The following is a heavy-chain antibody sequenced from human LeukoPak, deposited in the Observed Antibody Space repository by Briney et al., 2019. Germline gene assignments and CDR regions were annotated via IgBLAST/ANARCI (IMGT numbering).Heavy chain of an antibody. CDR3: AKDLVSGSWFDP. CDR1: GFTFSSYG. CDR2: ISYDGSNK. V-gene: IGHV3-30*18. Sequence: GGSLRLSCAASGFTFSSYGMHWVRQAPGKGLEWEAVISYDGSNKYYADSVKGRFTISRDNSKNTLYLQMNSLRAEDTAVYYCAKDLVSGSWFDPWGQGTLVTVSS. D-gene: IGHD3-10*01. J-gene: IGHJ5*02.